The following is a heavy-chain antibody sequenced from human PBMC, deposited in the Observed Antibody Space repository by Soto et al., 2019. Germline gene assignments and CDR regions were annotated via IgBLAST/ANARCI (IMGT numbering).Heavy chain of an antibody. V-gene: IGHV3-48*01. D-gene: IGHD2-2*01. Sequence: GGSLRLSCAASGFSFSSYSMNWVRQAPGKGLEWVSYISSDSSTTHYADSVKGRFTISRDNAKKSLYLQMSSLRAEDTAVYYYARDWVYCTSTSCYGPGANYYYHYGMDVWGQGTTVAVSS. J-gene: IGHJ6*01. CDR1: GFSFSSYS. CDR2: ISSDSSTT. CDR3: ARDWVYCTSTSCYGPGANYYYHYGMDV.